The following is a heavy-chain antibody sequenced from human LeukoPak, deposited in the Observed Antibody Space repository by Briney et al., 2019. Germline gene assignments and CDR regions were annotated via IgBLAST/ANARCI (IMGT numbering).Heavy chain of an antibody. CDR2: ISSDGSDI. D-gene: IGHD1-26*01. J-gene: IGHJ4*02. CDR1: GFTFSSSW. Sequence: GGSLRLSCAVSGFTFSSSWMHWVRQAPGRGLVWVSRISSDGSDIFYADSVKGQFTISRDNSKNMLHLQMNSLRAEDTAVYYCARDKGAATEERSDYWGQGTLVTVSS. CDR3: ARDKGAATEERSDY. V-gene: IGHV3-74*01.